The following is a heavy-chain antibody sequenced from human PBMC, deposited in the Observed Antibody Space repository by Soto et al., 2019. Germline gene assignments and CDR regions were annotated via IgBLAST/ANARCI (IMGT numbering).Heavy chain of an antibody. J-gene: IGHJ4*02. Sequence: SETLSLTCTVSGGSISSMDCFWSWIRQPPGKGLEWIGFIYHTGTTYYNPSLRSRVTISIDTSKSQFSMKLNSVTAADTAVYYCARVMAARQQLALILDYWGQGTPVTVSS. D-gene: IGHD1-1*01. CDR3: ARVMAARQQLALILDY. V-gene: IGHV4-30-4*01. CDR1: GGSISSMDCF. CDR2: IYHTGTT.